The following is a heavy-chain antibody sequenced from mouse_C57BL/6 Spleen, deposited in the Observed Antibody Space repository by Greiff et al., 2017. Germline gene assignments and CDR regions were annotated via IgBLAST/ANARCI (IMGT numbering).Heavy chain of an antibody. V-gene: IGHV2-2*01. CDR2: IWSGGST. D-gene: IGHD1-1*01. J-gene: IGHJ4*01. CDR3: ARRGITTVVASYYYAMDY. CDR1: GFSLTSYG. Sequence: QVQLKQSGPGLVQPSQSLSITCTVSGFSLTSYGVHWVRQSPGKGLEWLGVIWSGGSTDYNAAFISRLSISKDNSKSQVFFKMNSLQADDTAIYYCARRGITTVVASYYYAMDYWGQGTSVTVSS.